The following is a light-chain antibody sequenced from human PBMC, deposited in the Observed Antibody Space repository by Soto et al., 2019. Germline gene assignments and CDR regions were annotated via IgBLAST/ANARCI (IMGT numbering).Light chain of an antibody. Sequence: QSVLTQPPSASGSPGQSVTISCTGTSSDVGAYNRVSWYQHHPGKAPKLMIYEVSKRPSGVPDRFSGSKSGNTASLTVSGLQAEDQADYYCTSYVSISNVNWVFGGGTKLTVL. CDR1: SSDVGAYNR. CDR2: EVS. J-gene: IGLJ3*02. V-gene: IGLV2-8*01. CDR3: TSYVSISNVNWV.